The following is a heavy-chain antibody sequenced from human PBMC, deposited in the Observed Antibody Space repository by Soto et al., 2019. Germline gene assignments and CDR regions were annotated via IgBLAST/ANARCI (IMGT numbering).Heavy chain of an antibody. J-gene: IGHJ5*02. CDR1: GGSISSYY. CDR3: ARVRDCSGGTCYSWWFGP. Sequence: QVRLQESGPGLVKPSETLSLTCTVSGGSISSYYWSWIRQPPGKGLEWIGHIYYSGSTSYNSSLKSRVTISVDTSKSQLSLKLSSVTAADTAVYYCARVRDCSGGTCYSWWFGPWGQGTLVTVAS. V-gene: IGHV4-59*01. CDR2: IYYSGST. D-gene: IGHD2-15*01.